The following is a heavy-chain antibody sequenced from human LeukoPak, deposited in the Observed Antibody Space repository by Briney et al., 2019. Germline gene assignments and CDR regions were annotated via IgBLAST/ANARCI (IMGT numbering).Heavy chain of an antibody. Sequence: GGSLRLSCAASGFTFSTYEMNWVRQAPGKGLEWVSYISTGGSIIYYADSVKGRFTTSRDNAQNSLYLQMNSRRAEDTAVYYCATAYSGYYTYYFDYWGQGTLVTVSS. V-gene: IGHV3-48*03. CDR2: ISTGGSII. CDR3: ATAYSGYYTYYFDY. J-gene: IGHJ4*02. D-gene: IGHD3-22*01. CDR1: GFTFSTYE.